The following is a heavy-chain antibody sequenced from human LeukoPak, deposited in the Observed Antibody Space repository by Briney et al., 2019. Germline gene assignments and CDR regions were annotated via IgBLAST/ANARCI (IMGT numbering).Heavy chain of an antibody. CDR2: ISSASTYI. V-gene: IGHV3-21*01. D-gene: IGHD5-18*01. Sequence: PGGSLRLSCAASGFTFSSFAMTWVRQAPGEGLEWVSSISSASTYIYYADSVKGRFTISRDNAKNSLYLQMNSLRAEDTAMYYCARLVWDTTMADGDIDSWGQGTLLIVSS. CDR3: ARLVWDTTMADGDIDS. CDR1: GFTFSSFA. J-gene: IGHJ4*02.